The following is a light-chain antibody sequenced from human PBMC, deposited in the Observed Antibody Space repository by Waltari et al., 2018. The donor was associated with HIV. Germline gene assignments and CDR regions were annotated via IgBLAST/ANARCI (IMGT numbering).Light chain of an antibody. CDR2: RNN. CDR3: AAWDNSLSVLVV. J-gene: IGLJ2*01. CDR1: SPNLRSNT. V-gene: IGLV1-47*01. Sequence: QSVLTQTPSASGTPGQSATISCSGSSPNLRSNTLYRYQPLPGTAPKPPTYRNNQRPSGVPDRFSGSKSGTSASLAISGLRSEDEADYYCAAWDNSLSVLVVFGGGTKLTVL.